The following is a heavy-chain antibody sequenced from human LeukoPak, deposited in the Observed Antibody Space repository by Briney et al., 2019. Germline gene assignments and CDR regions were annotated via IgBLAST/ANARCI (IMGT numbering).Heavy chain of an antibody. V-gene: IGHV3-30*02. J-gene: IGHJ5*02. CDR2: IRYDGSNK. D-gene: IGHD2-15*01. CDR1: GFTFSSYA. CDR3: ARVRYCSGGSCYGNWYDP. Sequence: GGSLRLSCAASGFTFSSYAMSWVRQAPGKGLEWVAFIRYDGSNKYYADSVKGRLTISRDNSKNTVYLQMNSLRAEDTAVYYCARVRYCSGGSCYGNWYDPWGQGTLVTVSS.